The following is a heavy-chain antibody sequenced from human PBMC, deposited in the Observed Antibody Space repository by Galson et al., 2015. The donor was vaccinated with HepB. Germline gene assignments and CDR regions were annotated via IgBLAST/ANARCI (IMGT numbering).Heavy chain of an antibody. Sequence: AISGDSVSSNSAAWNWIRQSPSRGLEWLGRTYYRSKWYNDYAVSVKSRITINPDTSKNQFSLQLNSVTPEDTAVYYCARDLRGYYGSGSEYGVFDYWGQGTLVTVSS. D-gene: IGHD3-10*01. J-gene: IGHJ4*02. V-gene: IGHV6-1*01. CDR1: GDSVSSNSAA. CDR2: TYYRSKWYN. CDR3: ARDLRGYYGSGSEYGVFDY.